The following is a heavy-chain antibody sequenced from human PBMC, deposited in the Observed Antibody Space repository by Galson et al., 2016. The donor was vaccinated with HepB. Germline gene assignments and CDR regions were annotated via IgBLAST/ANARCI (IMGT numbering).Heavy chain of an antibody. D-gene: IGHD6-6*01. J-gene: IGHJ6*02. CDR2: ITWNSGII. CDR1: GFTFDDYA. CDR3: AEDISRVAGREVIRYYYGMDV. V-gene: IGHV3-9*01. Sequence: SLRLSCAASGFTFDDYAMHWVRQAPGKGLEWVSGITWNSGIIDYADSVKGRFTISRDNAKNSLHLQMNSLRAEDTALYYCAEDISRVAGREVIRYYYGMDVWGQGTTVTVSS.